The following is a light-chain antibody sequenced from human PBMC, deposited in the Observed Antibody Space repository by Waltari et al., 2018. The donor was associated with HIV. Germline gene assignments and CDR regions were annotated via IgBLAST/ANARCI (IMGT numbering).Light chain of an antibody. CDR1: QRVNSN. J-gene: IGKJ1*01. CDR3: HHYNNWRET. CDR2: GTS. V-gene: IGKV3-15*01. Sequence: EILMTQSPATLSVSPGERATLSCRASQRVNSNVAWYQQKPGQTPRLLIYGTSTRATDIPARFSGSGSGTEFTLTISSLQSEDFAVYYGHHYNNWRETFGQGTKVEIK.